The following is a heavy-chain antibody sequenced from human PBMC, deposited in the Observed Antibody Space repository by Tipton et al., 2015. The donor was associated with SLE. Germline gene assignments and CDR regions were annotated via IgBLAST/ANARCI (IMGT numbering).Heavy chain of an antibody. Sequence: TLSLTCAVYGGSFSGYFWSWIRQPPRKGLGWIGEINHSGSTNYNPSLKSRVTISVDTSKKQFSLKLSSVTAADTAVYYCARFWGPNSWYFEYWGQGTLVTVSS. V-gene: IGHV4-34*01. D-gene: IGHD6-13*01. J-gene: IGHJ4*02. CDR2: INHSGST. CDR3: ARFWGPNSWYFEY. CDR1: GGSFSGYF.